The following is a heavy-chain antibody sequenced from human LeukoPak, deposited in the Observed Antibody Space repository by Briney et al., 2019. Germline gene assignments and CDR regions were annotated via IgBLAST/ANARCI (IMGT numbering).Heavy chain of an antibody. V-gene: IGHV1-18*01. J-gene: IGHJ6*03. CDR3: ARTKIAAAGIHYYYYMDV. D-gene: IGHD6-13*01. CDR1: GGTFSSYA. CDR2: ISAYNGNT. Sequence: EASVKVSCKASGGTFSSYAISWVRQAPGQGLEWMGWISAYNGNTNYAQKLQGRVTMTTDTSTSTAYMELRSLRSDDTAVYYCARTKIAAAGIHYYYYMDVWGKGTTVTVSS.